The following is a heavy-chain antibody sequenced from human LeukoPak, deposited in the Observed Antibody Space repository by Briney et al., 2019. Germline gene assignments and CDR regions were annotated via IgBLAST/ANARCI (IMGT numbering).Heavy chain of an antibody. J-gene: IGHJ4*02. CDR2: ISYSGST. D-gene: IGHD3-22*01. Sequence: SETLSLTCSVSGSSISGFHWSWIRQPPGKGLEWIGYISYSGSTKYNPSLKSRVTISVVTAKNQFSLKVSSVTAADTAVYYCARSPYYDSSGINFDYWGQGTLVTVSS. CDR3: ARSPYYDSSGINFDY. CDR1: GSSISGFH. V-gene: IGHV4-59*01.